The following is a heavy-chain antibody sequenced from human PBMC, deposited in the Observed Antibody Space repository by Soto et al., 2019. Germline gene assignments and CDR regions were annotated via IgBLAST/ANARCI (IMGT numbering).Heavy chain of an antibody. CDR3: LGFVVVTAIIGY. CDR1: GFTFSSYS. D-gene: IGHD2-21*02. J-gene: IGHJ4*02. CDR2: ISSSSSTI. Sequence: EVQLVESGGGLVQPGGSLRLSCAASGFTFSSYSMNWVRQAPGKGLEWVSYISSSSSTIYYADSVKGRFTTSRDNAKNSLYLQMNSLRDEDTAVYYCLGFVVVTAIIGYWGQGTLVTVSS. V-gene: IGHV3-48*02.